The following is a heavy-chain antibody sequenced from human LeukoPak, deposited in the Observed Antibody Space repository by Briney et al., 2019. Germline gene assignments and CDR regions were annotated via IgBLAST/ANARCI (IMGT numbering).Heavy chain of an antibody. D-gene: IGHD3-10*01. CDR3: ARASITKVRGEDYGMDV. V-gene: IGHV3-48*03. CDR1: GFTFSSYE. CDR2: ISSSGSTI. Sequence: PGGSLRLSCAASGFTFSSYEMNWVRQAPGKGLEWVSYISSSGSTIYYADSVKGRFTISRDNAKNSLYLQMNSLRAEDTAVYYCARASITKVRGEDYGMDVWGKGTTVTVSS. J-gene: IGHJ6*04.